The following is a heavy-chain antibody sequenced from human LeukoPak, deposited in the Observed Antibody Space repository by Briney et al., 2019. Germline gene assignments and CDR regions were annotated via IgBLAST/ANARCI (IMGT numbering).Heavy chain of an antibody. D-gene: IGHD5-18*01. CDR3: ARGPDIQLWLMGMAGGFDY. Sequence: GASVKVSCKASGYTFTSYDINWVRQATGQGLQWMGWMNPNSGNTGYAQKFQGRVTMTRNTSISTAYMELSSLRSEDTAVYYCARGPDIQLWLMGMAGGFDYWGQGTLVTVSS. J-gene: IGHJ4*02. CDR2: MNPNSGNT. V-gene: IGHV1-8*01. CDR1: GYTFTSYD.